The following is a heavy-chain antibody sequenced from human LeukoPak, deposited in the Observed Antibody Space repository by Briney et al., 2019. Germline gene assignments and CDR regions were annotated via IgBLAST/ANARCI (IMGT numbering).Heavy chain of an antibody. D-gene: IGHD5-12*01. J-gene: IGHJ4*02. CDR3: AVEVVTSTIHY. CDR1: GYTFTSNY. CDR2: ISPSGGST. Sequence: ASVKVSCKAFGYTFTSNYMHWVRQAPGQGPEWMGVISPSGGSTTYAQKFQGRVTLTRDMSTSTVYMELSSLRSEDTAIYYCAVEVVTSTIHYWGQGTQVTVSS. V-gene: IGHV1-46*01.